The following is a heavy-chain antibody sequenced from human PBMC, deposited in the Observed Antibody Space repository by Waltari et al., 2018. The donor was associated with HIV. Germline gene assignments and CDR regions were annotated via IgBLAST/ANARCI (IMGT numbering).Heavy chain of an antibody. CDR1: GFTFGDYA. Sequence: EVQLIESGGDLVQPGRSLRLSCRASGFTFGDYAMNWVRQAPGKGLGWVGFIRSKTSGGTTEYAASVKGRFVISRDDSKSTAYLQMNSLETEDTAVYYCTRESTWGCSYGGRDYWGQGTLVTVFS. CDR2: IRSKTSGGTT. D-gene: IGHD5-18*01. V-gene: IGHV3-49*04. J-gene: IGHJ4*02. CDR3: TRESTWGCSYGGRDY.